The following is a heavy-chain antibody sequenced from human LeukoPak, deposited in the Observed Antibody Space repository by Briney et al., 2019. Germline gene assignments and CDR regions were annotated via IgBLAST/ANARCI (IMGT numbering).Heavy chain of an antibody. D-gene: IGHD3-10*01. V-gene: IGHV1-69*01. J-gene: IGHJ4*02. CDR2: IIPIFGTA. CDR1: GGTFSSYT. CDR3: ARDGNYYGSGSYYNIDY. Sequence: SVKVSCKASGGTFSSYTISWVRQAPGQGLEWMGGIIPIFGTANYAQKFQGRVTITADESTSTAYMELSSLRSEDTAVYYCARDGNYYGSGSYYNIDYWGQGTLVTVSS.